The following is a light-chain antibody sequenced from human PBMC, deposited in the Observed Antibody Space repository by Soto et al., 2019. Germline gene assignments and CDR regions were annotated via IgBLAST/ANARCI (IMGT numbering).Light chain of an antibody. Sequence: EILMTQSPATLSVSPGERVTFSCRASQNVRYSLAWYQQKPGQAPRLLIYDASTRATGIPVRFSGSGSGTEFTLTISSLQPEDFATYFCQQSYTTPVYTFGQGTKVDIK. CDR3: QQSYTTPVYT. CDR1: QNVRYS. V-gene: IGKV3-15*01. J-gene: IGKJ2*01. CDR2: DAS.